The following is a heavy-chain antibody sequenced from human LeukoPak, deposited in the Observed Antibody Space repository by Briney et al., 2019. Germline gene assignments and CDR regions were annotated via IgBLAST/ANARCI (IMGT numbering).Heavy chain of an antibody. CDR2: INPNSGGT. V-gene: IGHV1-2*02. J-gene: IGHJ3*02. Sequence: ASVKVSCKASGYTFTGYYMHWVRQAPGQGLEWMGGINPNSGGTNYAQKFQGRVTMTRDTSISTAYMELSRLRSDDPAVYYCARLYYYDSSGYSSVDAFDIWGQGTMVTVSS. CDR3: ARLYYYDSSGYSSVDAFDI. D-gene: IGHD3-22*01. CDR1: GYTFTGYY.